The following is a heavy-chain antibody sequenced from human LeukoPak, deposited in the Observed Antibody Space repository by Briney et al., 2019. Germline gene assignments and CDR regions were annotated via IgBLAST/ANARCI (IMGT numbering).Heavy chain of an antibody. CDR3: ARRPAHYYGMDV. J-gene: IGHJ6*02. CDR2: IYYRGST. Sequence: SETLSLTCTVSGGSISSYYWSWIRQPPGKGLEWIGYIYYRGSTNYNPSLKSRVTISVDTSKNQFSLKLSSVTAADTAVYYCARRPAHYYGMDVWGQGTTVTVSS. V-gene: IGHV4-59*08. CDR1: GGSISSYY.